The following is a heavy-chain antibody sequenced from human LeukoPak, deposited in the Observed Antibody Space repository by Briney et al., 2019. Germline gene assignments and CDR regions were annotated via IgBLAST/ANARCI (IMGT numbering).Heavy chain of an antibody. CDR2: INPKNGER. CDR1: GYTLTEYD. Sequence: ASVKVSCKASGYTLTEYDVHWVRQAPGKGLEWMGRINPKNGEREYEQRFQGRVTMTRDTSISTVYMELDSLTSDDTAVYYCARGYYDFWNSYSFSRHIYFDPWGQGTLVTVSS. V-gene: IGHV1-2*06. D-gene: IGHD3-3*01. CDR3: ARGYYDFWNSYSFSRHIYFDP. J-gene: IGHJ5*02.